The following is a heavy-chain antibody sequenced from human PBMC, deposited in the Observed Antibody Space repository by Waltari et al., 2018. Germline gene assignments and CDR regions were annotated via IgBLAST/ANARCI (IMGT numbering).Heavy chain of an antibody. V-gene: IGHV2-5*01. CDR3: AHVGYCSGTSCYRAHDAFDI. J-gene: IGHJ3*02. CDR1: GFSLSTSGVG. D-gene: IGHD2-2*03. Sequence: QITLKESGPTLVKPTQTLTLTCTFSGFSLSTSGVGVGWIRQPPGKALEWLALIYWNDDKRYSPSLKSRLTITKDTSKNQVVLTMTNMDPVDTATYYCAHVGYCSGTSCYRAHDAFDIWGQGTMVTVSS. CDR2: IYWNDDK.